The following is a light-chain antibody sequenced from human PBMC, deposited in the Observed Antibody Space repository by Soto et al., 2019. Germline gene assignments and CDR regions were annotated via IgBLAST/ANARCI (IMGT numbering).Light chain of an antibody. Sequence: QSVLTRPPSASGTPGQRVTISCSGSTSNIGTNIVNWYQQLPGTAPKLLIYGNDQRPSGVPDRFSGSKSGTSASLTISGLQPEDEAVYYCAVWDESLNGWRVFGTGTKVTVL. V-gene: IGLV1-44*01. CDR2: GND. CDR1: TSNIGTNI. J-gene: IGLJ1*01. CDR3: AVWDESLNGWRV.